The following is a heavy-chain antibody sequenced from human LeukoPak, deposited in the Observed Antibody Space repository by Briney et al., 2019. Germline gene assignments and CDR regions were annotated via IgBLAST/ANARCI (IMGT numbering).Heavy chain of an antibody. Sequence: PSETLSLTCSVSGGSISISTYFWSWIRQPAGKGLEWIGRIYTSGSTNYNPSLKSRVTMSVDTSKNQFSLKLSSVTAADTAVYYCAGLYGDESDYWGQGTLVTVSS. V-gene: IGHV4-61*02. D-gene: IGHD4-17*01. CDR2: IYTSGST. CDR3: AGLYGDESDY. J-gene: IGHJ4*02. CDR1: GGSISISTYF.